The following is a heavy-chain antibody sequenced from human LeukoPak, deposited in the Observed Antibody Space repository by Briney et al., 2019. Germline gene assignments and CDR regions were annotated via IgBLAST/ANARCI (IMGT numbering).Heavy chain of an antibody. J-gene: IGHJ4*02. Sequence: PSETLSPTCTVSGGSIYSTTFYWGWIRQPPGKGLEWIGSMYYDGSTYHNPSLKSRVTISVDTSNNQFSLKLTSVTAADTAVYFCARRSDSGSDDGEDYFDYWGQGTLVTVSS. D-gene: IGHD1-26*01. CDR3: ARRSDSGSDDGEDYFDY. CDR1: GGSIYSTTFY. V-gene: IGHV4-39*01. CDR2: MYYDGST.